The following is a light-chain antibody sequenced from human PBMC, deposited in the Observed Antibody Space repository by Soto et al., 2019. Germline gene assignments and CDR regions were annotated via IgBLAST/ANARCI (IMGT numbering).Light chain of an antibody. V-gene: IGKV3-20*01. CDR3: QHYDSSPGFT. CDR2: GAS. CDR1: QSFHTNY. Sequence: EIVLTQSLGTLSLSPGERATLSCRASQSFHTNYLAWYQHRPGQAPRLLIYGASIRASGIPERFSGRGSGTDFTLTISRLEPEDSAVYYCQHYDSSPGFTFGGGTKMEIK. J-gene: IGKJ4*01.